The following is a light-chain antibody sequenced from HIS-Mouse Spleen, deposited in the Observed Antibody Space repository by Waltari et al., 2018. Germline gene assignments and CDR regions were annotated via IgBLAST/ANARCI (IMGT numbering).Light chain of an antibody. J-gene: IGLJ3*02. V-gene: IGLV5-45*01. CDR3: MIWHSSAWV. CDR2: YKSDSDK. Sequence: SPGASASLTCTLRSGINVGTYRIYWYQQKPGSPPQYLLRYKSDSDKQQGSGVPSRFSGSKDASANAGILLISGLQSEDEADYYCMIWHSSAWVFGGGTKLTVL. CDR1: SGINVGTYR.